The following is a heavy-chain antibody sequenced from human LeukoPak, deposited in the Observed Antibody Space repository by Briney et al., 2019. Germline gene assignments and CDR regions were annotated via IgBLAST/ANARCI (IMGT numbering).Heavy chain of an antibody. Sequence: PGGSLRLSCAASGFTFSNAWMSWVRQAPGKGLEWVGRIKSKTDGGTTDYAAPVKGRFTISRDDSKNTLYLQMNSLKTEDTAVYYCTGAALIAVVTHAFDIWGQGTMVIVSS. J-gene: IGHJ3*02. CDR3: TGAALIAVVTHAFDI. CDR2: IKSKTDGGTT. V-gene: IGHV3-15*01. CDR1: GFTFSNAW. D-gene: IGHD3-22*01.